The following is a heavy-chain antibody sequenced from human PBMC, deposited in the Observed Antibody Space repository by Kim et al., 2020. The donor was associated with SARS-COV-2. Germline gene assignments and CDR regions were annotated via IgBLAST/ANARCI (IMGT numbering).Heavy chain of an antibody. D-gene: IGHD1-26*01. CDR3: VRGYINTYYNWFDP. V-gene: IGHV4-39*07. CDR2: IYYSGTT. J-gene: IGHJ5*02. Sequence: SETLSLTCTVSGGSISISDYYWGWIRQPPGKGLEWIGGIYYSGTTYYNPSLKSRVTTSVDTSKNQLSLKLTSVTAADTAVYYCVRGYINTYYNWFDPWGQGTLVTVSS. CDR1: GGSISISDYY.